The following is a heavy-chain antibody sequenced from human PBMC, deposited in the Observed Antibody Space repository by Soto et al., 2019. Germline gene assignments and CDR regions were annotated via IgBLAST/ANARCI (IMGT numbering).Heavy chain of an antibody. CDR2: IDGDGSTI. V-gene: IGHV3-74*01. J-gene: IGHJ4*02. CDR3: ASDFTPAETPGDDFDY. D-gene: IGHD2-15*01. CDR1: GFTFTHSW. Sequence: EVQLVESGGGLVQPGGSLRLSCAASGFTFTHSWMPWVRQVPGKGLVWVSRIDGDGSTINYADFVKGRFTISRDNVKNTVHLQMNSLSADDTGIYYGASDFTPAETPGDDFDYWGQGTPVTISS.